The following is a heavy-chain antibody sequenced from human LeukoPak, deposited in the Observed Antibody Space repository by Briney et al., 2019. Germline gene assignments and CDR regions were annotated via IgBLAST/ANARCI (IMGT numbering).Heavy chain of an antibody. Sequence: GESLKISCKGSGYSFTSYWIGWVRQMPGKGLEWMGIIYPGDSDTRYSPSFQGQVTISADKSISTAYLQWSSLKASDTAMYYCARHSVWFGELLYQDNQYYYYYMDVWGKGTTVTVSS. CDR1: GYSFTSYW. CDR2: IYPGDSDT. V-gene: IGHV5-51*01. J-gene: IGHJ6*03. D-gene: IGHD3-10*01. CDR3: ARHSVWFGELLYQDNQYYYYYMDV.